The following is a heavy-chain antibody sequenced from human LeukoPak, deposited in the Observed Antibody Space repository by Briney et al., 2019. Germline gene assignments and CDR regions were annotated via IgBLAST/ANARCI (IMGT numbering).Heavy chain of an antibody. CDR3: ASPGERYCSSTSCRNAFDI. D-gene: IGHD2-2*01. CDR1: SGSFSGYY. V-gene: IGHV4-34*01. J-gene: IGHJ3*02. CDR2: INHSGST. Sequence: SETLSLTCAVYSGSFSGYYWSWIRQPPGKGLEWIGEINHSGSTNYNPSLKSRVTISVDTSKNQFSLKLSSVTAADTAVYYCASPGERYCSSTSCRNAFDIWGQGTMVTVSS.